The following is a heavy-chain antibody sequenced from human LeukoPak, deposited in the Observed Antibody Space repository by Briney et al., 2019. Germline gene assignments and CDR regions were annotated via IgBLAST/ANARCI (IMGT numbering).Heavy chain of an antibody. Sequence: SVKVSCKASGGTFSSYAISWVRQAPGQGLEWMGRIIPIFGTANYAQKFQGRVTITTDESTSTAYMELSRLRSDDTAVYYCARGPRGGTTVVFRSFYMTYWGQGTLVTVSS. CDR3: ARGPRGGTTVVFRSFYMTY. CDR2: IIPIFGTA. J-gene: IGHJ4*02. D-gene: IGHD4-23*01. V-gene: IGHV1-69*05. CDR1: GGTFSSYA.